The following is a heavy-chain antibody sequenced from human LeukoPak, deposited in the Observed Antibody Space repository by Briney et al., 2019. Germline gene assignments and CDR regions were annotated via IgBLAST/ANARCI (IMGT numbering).Heavy chain of an antibody. Sequence: NPGGSLRLSCAASGFTFSSYSMNWVRQAPGKGLEWVSSINSSSYIYYADLVKGRFTISRDNAKNSLYLQMNSLRAEDTAVYYCARDDFWSGSPPDYWGQGTLVTVSS. J-gene: IGHJ4*02. CDR3: ARDDFWSGSPPDY. D-gene: IGHD3-3*01. V-gene: IGHV3-21*01. CDR2: INSSSYI. CDR1: GFTFSSYS.